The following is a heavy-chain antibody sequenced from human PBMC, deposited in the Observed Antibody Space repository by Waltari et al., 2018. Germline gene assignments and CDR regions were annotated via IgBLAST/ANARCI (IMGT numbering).Heavy chain of an antibody. D-gene: IGHD2-15*01. V-gene: IGHV2-5*01. CDR1: GFSLRTSGLG. Sequence: QITLKESGPTLVKPTQTLTLTGTFSGFSLRTSGLGVGWTRQPPGKALEWLALIYWNADKRCSPSLKSRLTITKETSKSQVVLTMTNMDPVDTATYYCAHSVVVAATRATRENWFDPWGQGTLVTVSS. CDR3: AHSVVVAATRATRENWFDP. CDR2: IYWNADK. J-gene: IGHJ5*02.